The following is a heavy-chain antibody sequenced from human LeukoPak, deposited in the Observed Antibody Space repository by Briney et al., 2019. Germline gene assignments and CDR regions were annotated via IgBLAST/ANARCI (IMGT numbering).Heavy chain of an antibody. CDR2: ISPASNTI. J-gene: IGHJ4*02. CDR3: AKLAGDNFDRSAY. V-gene: IGHV3-48*02. D-gene: IGHD4-23*01. Sequence: ISPASNTIYYADSVKGRFTISRDNAKNSVFLQMSSLRDEDTAVYYCAKLAGDNFDRSAYWGQGTLVTVSS.